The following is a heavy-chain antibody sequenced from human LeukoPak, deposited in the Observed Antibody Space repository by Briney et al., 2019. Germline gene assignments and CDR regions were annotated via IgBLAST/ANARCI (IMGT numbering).Heavy chain of an antibody. D-gene: IGHD2-2*01. CDR1: GFTFDDYA. Sequence: GGSLRLSCAASGFTFDDYAMHWVRQAPGKGLEWVSGIGWNSGGIVYADSVKGRFTISRDNAKNSLYLQMNSLRAEDTAVYYCARERDIVVVPAASPHLPFDYWGQGTLVTVSS. CDR2: IGWNSGGI. CDR3: ARERDIVVVPAASPHLPFDY. J-gene: IGHJ4*02. V-gene: IGHV3-9*01.